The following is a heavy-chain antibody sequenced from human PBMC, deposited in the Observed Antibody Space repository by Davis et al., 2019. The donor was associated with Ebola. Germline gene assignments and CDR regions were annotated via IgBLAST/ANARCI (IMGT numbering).Heavy chain of an antibody. J-gene: IGHJ4*02. CDR2: ITSSGTTT. Sequence: PGGSLRLSCAASGFTFSSYAMSWVRQAPGQGLEWISYITSSGTTTYYADSVKGRFTISRDNAKNSLYLQMNSLTGEDTAVYYCTRGGGEGSSSGDSWGQGTLVTVSS. CDR1: GFTFSSYA. D-gene: IGHD6-6*01. V-gene: IGHV3-48*03. CDR3: TRGGGEGSSSGDS.